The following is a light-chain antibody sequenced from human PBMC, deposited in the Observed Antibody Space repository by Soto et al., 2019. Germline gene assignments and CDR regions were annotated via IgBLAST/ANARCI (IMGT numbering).Light chain of an antibody. CDR2: DVS. CDR1: SRDVGGYNS. J-gene: IGLJ1*01. Sequence: QSVLTQPASVSGSHGLSIAISCTGTSRDVGGYNSVSWYQQQPGKVPKLMIYDVSNRPSGVSNRFSGSKSGNTASLTISGLQAEHQGDYYCSSYTAGGSYVFGTGTKVTVL. CDR3: SSYTAGGSYV. V-gene: IGLV2-14*01.